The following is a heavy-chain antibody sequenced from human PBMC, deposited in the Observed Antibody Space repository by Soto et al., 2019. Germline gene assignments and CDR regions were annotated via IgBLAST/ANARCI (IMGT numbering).Heavy chain of an antibody. Sequence: EVQLVESGGGLVQPGGSLRLSCAASGFTVSSNTMSCVRQAPGKGLEWVPVLYAGGSTYSADSVKGRFTISRDNSKNTLYLQMNSLRAEDTAVYYCARDMVRGLYPEYFQHWGQGTLVTVSS. D-gene: IGHD3-10*01. V-gene: IGHV3-66*01. J-gene: IGHJ1*01. CDR3: ARDMVRGLYPEYFQH. CDR1: GFTVSSNT. CDR2: LYAGGST.